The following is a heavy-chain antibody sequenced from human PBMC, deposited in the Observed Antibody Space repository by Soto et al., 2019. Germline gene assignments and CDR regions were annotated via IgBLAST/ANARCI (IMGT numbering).Heavy chain of an antibody. D-gene: IGHD1-26*01. CDR1: GGSITSGDYY. J-gene: IGHJ4*02. CDR2: IYYSGST. CDR3: AAGTPWEQNFDY. Sequence: SETLSLTCTVSGGSITSGDYYWSWIRQPPGKGLEWIGYIYYSGSTYYNPSLKSRITMSADTSKNQLSLNLSSVTAADTAMYYCAAGTPWEQNFDYWGQGTLVTVSS. V-gene: IGHV4-30-4*01.